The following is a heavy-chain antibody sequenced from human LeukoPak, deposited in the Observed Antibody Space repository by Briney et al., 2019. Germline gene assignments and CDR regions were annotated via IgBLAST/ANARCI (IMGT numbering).Heavy chain of an antibody. CDR2: IYYSGST. J-gene: IGHJ5*02. D-gene: IGHD3-10*01. CDR3: ARALTSGSGSYRYNRFDP. CDR1: GGSISSGDYY. V-gene: IGHV4-30-4*01. Sequence: PSETLSLTCTVSGGSISSGDYYWSWIRQPPGKGLEWIGYIYYSGSTYYNPSLKSRVTISVDTSKNQFSLKLSSVTAADTAVYYCARALTSGSGSYRYNRFDPWGQGTLVTVSS.